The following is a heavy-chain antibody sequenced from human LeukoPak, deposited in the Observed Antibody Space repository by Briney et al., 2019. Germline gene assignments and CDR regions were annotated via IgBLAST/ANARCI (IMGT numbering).Heavy chain of an antibody. CDR3: ARDGRATMGLGFDY. D-gene: IGHD3-10*01. J-gene: IGHJ4*02. V-gene: IGHV1-46*01. Sequence: ASVKVSCKASGYTFTNYYMHWVRQAPGQGPEWMGIIHPSAGSTSYAQKFHGRVTMTRDTSTGTVYMDLSSLRSEDTAVYYCARDGRATMGLGFDYWGQGTLVTVSS. CDR1: GYTFTNYY. CDR2: IHPSAGST.